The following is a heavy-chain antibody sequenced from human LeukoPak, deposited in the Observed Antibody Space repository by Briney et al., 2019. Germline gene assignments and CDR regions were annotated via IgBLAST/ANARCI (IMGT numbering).Heavy chain of an antibody. CDR1: GFTFSDYY. CDR3: AGWGTPNYYYYGMDV. V-gene: IGHV3-11*01. J-gene: IGHJ6*02. Sequence: GGSLRLSCAASGFTFSDYYMSWIRQAPGKGLEWVSYISSSGSTIYYADSVKGRFTISRDNAKNSLYLQMNSLRAEDTAVYYCAGWGTPNYYYYGMDVWGQGTTVTVSS. D-gene: IGHD1-1*01. CDR2: ISSSGSTI.